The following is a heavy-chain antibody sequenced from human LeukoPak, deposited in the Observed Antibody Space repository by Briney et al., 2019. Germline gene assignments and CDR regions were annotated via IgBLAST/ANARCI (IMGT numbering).Heavy chain of an antibody. D-gene: IGHD3-22*01. J-gene: IGHJ3*02. Sequence: GGSLRLSCAASGFTVSSNEMSWVRQAPGKGLEWVSSISGGSTYYADSVKGRFTISRDNSKNTLYLQMNSLRAEDTAVYYCAKEYYDSSEDAFDIWGQGTMVTVSS. V-gene: IGHV3-38-3*01. CDR1: GFTVSSNE. CDR3: AKEYYDSSEDAFDI. CDR2: ISGGST.